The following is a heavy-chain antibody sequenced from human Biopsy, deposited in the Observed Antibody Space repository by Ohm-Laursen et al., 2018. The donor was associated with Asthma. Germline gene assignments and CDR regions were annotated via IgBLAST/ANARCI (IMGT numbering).Heavy chain of an antibody. Sequence: SLRLSCSASGFSFSNFAIHWVRQAPGKGLEWVGVISKDASTHDYADSVKGRFTMARDNSKNTLDLQMNSLREEDTAVYYCVRDGTDDAFDIWGQGTVVSVSS. D-gene: IGHD1-1*01. J-gene: IGHJ3*02. CDR3: VRDGTDDAFDI. CDR1: GFSFSNFA. CDR2: ISKDASTH. V-gene: IGHV3-30*01.